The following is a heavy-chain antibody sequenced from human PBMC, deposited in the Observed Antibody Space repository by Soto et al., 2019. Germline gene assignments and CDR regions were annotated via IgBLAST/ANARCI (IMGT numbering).Heavy chain of an antibody. V-gene: IGHV1-18*04. CDR3: AGVLGSSGHRKKDAFDT. CDR2: ISAYNGNT. D-gene: IGHD3-22*01. J-gene: IGHJ3*02. Sequence: ASVKVSCKASGYTFTSYGISWVRQAPGQGLEWMGWISAYNGNTNYAQKLQGRVTMTTDTSTSTAYMELRSLRSDDTAVYYCAGVLGSSGHRKKDAFDTWGQGTMVTVSS. CDR1: GYTFTSYG.